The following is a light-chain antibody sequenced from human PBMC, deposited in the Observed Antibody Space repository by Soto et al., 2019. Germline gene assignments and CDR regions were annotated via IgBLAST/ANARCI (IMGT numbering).Light chain of an antibody. J-gene: IGLJ1*01. CDR2: EVT. CDR3: CSYTDSSNYV. Sequence: QSALTQPASVSGSPGQSITISCTGTSSNVGSYDLVSWYQQHPGKAPKLLIYEVTKRPSGVSNRFSGSKSGNTASLTISGLQAEDEADYACCSYTDSSNYVFGTGTKLTVL. CDR1: SSNVGSYDL. V-gene: IGLV2-23*02.